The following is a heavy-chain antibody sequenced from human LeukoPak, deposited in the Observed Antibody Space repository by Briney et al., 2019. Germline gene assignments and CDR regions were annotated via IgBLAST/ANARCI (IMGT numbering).Heavy chain of an antibody. V-gene: IGHV3-21*01. CDR3: ARDRGVTSYFDY. Sequence: GGSLRLSCAAPGFTFSSYSMNWVRQAPGKGLEWVSSISSSSSYIYYADSVKGRFTISRDNAKNSLYLQMNSLRAEDTAVYYCARDRGVTSYFDYWGQGTLVTVSS. D-gene: IGHD2-21*02. J-gene: IGHJ4*02. CDR1: GFTFSSYS. CDR2: ISSSSSYI.